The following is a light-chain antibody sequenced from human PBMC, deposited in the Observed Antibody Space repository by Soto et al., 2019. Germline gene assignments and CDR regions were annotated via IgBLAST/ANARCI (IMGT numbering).Light chain of an antibody. Sequence: QSVLTQPPSVSGAPGQRVTISCTGSSSNIGAGYDVHWYQQLPGAAPKLLIYGNNNRPSGVPDRFSGSKSGTSASLAITGLQAEDEADYDCQSYDSSLTSWVFGGGTKLTVL. V-gene: IGLV1-40*01. CDR1: SSNIGAGYD. CDR3: QSYDSSLTSWV. J-gene: IGLJ3*02. CDR2: GNN.